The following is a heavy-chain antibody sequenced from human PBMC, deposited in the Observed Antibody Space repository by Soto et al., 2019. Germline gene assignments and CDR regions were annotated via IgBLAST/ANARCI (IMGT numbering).Heavy chain of an antibody. CDR2: IYYSGST. Sequence: SETLSLTCTVSGGSISSSSYYWGWIRQPPGKGLEWIGSIYYSGSTYYNPSLKSRVTISVDTSKNQFSLKLSSVTAADTAVYYCASQRTYYYDSSGYYLDYWGQGTLVTVSS. J-gene: IGHJ4*02. D-gene: IGHD3-22*01. CDR3: ASQRTYYYDSSGYYLDY. CDR1: GGSISSSSYY. V-gene: IGHV4-39*01.